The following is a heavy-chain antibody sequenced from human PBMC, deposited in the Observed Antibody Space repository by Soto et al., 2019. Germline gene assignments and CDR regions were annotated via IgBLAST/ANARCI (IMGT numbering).Heavy chain of an antibody. V-gene: IGHV3-53*01. CDR3: ARRGLGGSQFIDASDI. D-gene: IGHD1-26*01. CDR1: GFTVSSNY. CDR2: IYGGGGT. J-gene: IGHJ3*02. Sequence: HPGGSLRLSCTASGFTVSSNYMNWVRQAPGKGLEWVSVIYGGGGTYYADSVKGRFTISRDNSENTLYLQMNSLRAEDTAVYYCARRGLGGSQFIDASDIWGQGTMVTVSS.